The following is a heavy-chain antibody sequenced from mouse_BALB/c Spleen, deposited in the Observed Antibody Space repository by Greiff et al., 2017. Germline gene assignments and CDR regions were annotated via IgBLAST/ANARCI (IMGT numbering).Heavy chain of an antibody. CDR1: GFNIKDYY. J-gene: IGHJ3*01. Sequence: EVQLQQSGAELVRPGALVKLSCKASGFNIKDYYMHWVKQRPEQGLEWIGWIDPENGNTIYDPKFQGKASITADTSSNTAYLQLSSLTSEDTAVYYCARLYDYEGVWFAYWGQGTLVTVSA. CDR3: ARLYDYEGVWFAY. D-gene: IGHD2-4*01. V-gene: IGHV14-1*02. CDR2: IDPENGNT.